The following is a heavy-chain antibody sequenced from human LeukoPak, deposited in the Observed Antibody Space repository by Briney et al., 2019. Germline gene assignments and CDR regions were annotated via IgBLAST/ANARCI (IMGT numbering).Heavy chain of an antibody. CDR3: ARAIRGPISDY. Sequence: GGSLRLSCAASGFTFSSYEMNWVRQAPGKGLEWVSYISSSGSTIYYADSVKGRFTISRDNAKNSLYLQMNSLRAEDTAVYYCARAIRGPISDYWGQGTLVTASS. J-gene: IGHJ4*02. CDR2: ISSSGSTI. CDR1: GFTFSSYE. D-gene: IGHD3-16*01. V-gene: IGHV3-48*03.